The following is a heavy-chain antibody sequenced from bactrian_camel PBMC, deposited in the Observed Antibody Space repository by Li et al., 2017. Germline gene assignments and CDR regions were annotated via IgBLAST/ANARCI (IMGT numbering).Heavy chain of an antibody. V-gene: IGHV3S1*01. Sequence: HVQLVESGGGSVQAGESLRLSCAASGYTHAIYCMAWFRQAPGKEREGVAALYTGGGSTYYADSVKGRFTISQDNAKNTLYLQMNSLKTEDTAMYYCAADPLCTILLRPSEYNYWGQGTQVTVS. D-gene: IGHD6*01. CDR2: LYTGGGST. J-gene: IGHJ4*01. CDR3: AADPLCTILLRPSEYNY. CDR1: GYTHAIYC.